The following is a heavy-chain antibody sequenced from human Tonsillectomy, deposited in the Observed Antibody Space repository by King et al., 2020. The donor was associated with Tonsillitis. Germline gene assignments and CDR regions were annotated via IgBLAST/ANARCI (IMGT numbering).Heavy chain of an antibody. CDR2: MYYSGST. D-gene: IGHD2-15*01. CDR1: GGSISGSISSSSYY. V-gene: IGHV4-39*07. CDR3: ARRRGSDWYFDL. Sequence: QLQESVPGLVKASENLSLTCTVSGGSISGSISSSSYYWGWIRQPPGKGLEWIGSMYYSGSTYHNPSLKSRVTISVDTSKNQFSLKLSSVTAADTAVYYCARRRGSDWYFDLWGRGTLVTVSS. J-gene: IGHJ2*01.